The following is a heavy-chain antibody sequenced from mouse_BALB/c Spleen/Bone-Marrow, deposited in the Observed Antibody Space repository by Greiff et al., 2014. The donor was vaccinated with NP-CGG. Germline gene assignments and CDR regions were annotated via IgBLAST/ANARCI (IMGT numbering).Heavy chain of an antibody. Sequence: LVESGAELAKPGASVKMSCKASGYTFTSYWMHWVKQRPGQGLEWIGYINPSTGYTEYNQKFKDKATLTADKSSSTAYMQPSSLTSEDSAVYYCSRSRTGNYFDQWGQSTTLPGSS. D-gene: IGHD4-1*01. CDR2: INPSTGYT. CDR1: GYTFTSYW. V-gene: IGHV1-7*01. CDR3: SRSRTGNYFDQ. J-gene: IGHJ2*01.